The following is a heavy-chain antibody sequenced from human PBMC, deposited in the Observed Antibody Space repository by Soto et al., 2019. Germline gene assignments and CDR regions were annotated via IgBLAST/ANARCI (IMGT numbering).Heavy chain of an antibody. J-gene: IGHJ3*02. CDR2: ISGSGGST. D-gene: IGHD3-9*01. Sequence: GGSLRLSCAASGFTFSSYAMSWVRQAPGKGLEWVSAISGSGGSTYYADSVKGRFTISRDNSKNTLYLQMNSLRAEDTAVYYCAKGGDYDSLTGYSDAFDIWGQGTMVTVSS. CDR1: GFTFSSYA. CDR3: AKGGDYDSLTGYSDAFDI. V-gene: IGHV3-23*01.